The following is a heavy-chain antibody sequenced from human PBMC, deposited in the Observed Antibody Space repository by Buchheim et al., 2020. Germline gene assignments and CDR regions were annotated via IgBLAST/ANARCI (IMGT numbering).Heavy chain of an antibody. CDR2: ISPSSGGT. CDR1: GYTFTGNY. CDR3: AREGRAVAGDY. V-gene: IGHV1-2*02. Sequence: QVQLVQPGAEVKKPGASVKVSCKASGYTFTGNYVHWVRLAPGQGLEWMGWISPSSGGTKYAQKFQGRVTMTSDTSISTAYMELSSLRSDDTAVYYCAREGRAVAGDYWGQGTL. J-gene: IGHJ4*02. D-gene: IGHD6-19*01.